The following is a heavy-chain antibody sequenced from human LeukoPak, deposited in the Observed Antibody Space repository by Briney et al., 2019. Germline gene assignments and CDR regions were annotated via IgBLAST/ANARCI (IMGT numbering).Heavy chain of an antibody. CDR3: AKRYYYRSGSFDY. V-gene: IGHV3-23*01. CDR2: ITNSGGRT. Sequence: GGALRLSCAASGFTFSSYAMSWARQAPGKGLEWVSAITNSGGRTYYADSVKGRFNITRDNSKSTLYLQMNRLTAEDTAVYYCAKRYYYRSGSFDYWGQGTLVTVSS. J-gene: IGHJ4*02. CDR1: GFTFSSYA. D-gene: IGHD3-10*01.